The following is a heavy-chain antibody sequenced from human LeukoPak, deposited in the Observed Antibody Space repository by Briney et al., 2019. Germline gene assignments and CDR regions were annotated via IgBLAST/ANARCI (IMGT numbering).Heavy chain of an antibody. D-gene: IGHD4-17*01. CDR1: GYTFTGYY. V-gene: IGHV1-2*02. J-gene: IGHJ4*02. CDR3: AREHMTRVTLDY. Sequence: VASVKVSCKASGYTFTGYYMHWVRQAPGQGLEWMGWIYPNSGGTKYAQKFQGRVTMTRDTSISTAYLELSRLRFDDTAVYYCAREHMTRVTLDYWGQGTLVTVSS. CDR2: IYPNSGGT.